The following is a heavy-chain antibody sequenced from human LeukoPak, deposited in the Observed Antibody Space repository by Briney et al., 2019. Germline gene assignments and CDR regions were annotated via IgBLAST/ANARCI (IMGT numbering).Heavy chain of an antibody. D-gene: IGHD3-22*01. V-gene: IGHV3-48*03. CDR3: ARLLDISDH. Sequence: GGSLRLSCAASGFTFSTYEMNWVRQAPGKGLEWLSYITGSGSTKYYADSVRGRFTISRDNSKNSLYLQINSLRAENTAVYYCARLLDISDHWGQGTLVTVSS. CDR1: GFTFSTYE. J-gene: IGHJ4*02. CDR2: ITGSGSTK.